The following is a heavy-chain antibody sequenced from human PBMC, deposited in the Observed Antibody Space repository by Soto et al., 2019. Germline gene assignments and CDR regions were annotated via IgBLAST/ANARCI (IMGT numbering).Heavy chain of an antibody. Sequence: QVQLVQSGAEVKMPGASVKVSCKASGYTFTDYGINWVRQATGQGLEWMGWMNPKSGDTVYAQKFLGRVAMTRATFISPAYMKLNSLNSEDTAVYFCARGGYSVVGVTECWGQGTLVPVSS. CDR3: ARGGYSVVGVTEC. CDR2: MNPKSGDT. V-gene: IGHV1-8*01. J-gene: IGHJ4*02. CDR1: GYTFTDYG. D-gene: IGHD1-26*01.